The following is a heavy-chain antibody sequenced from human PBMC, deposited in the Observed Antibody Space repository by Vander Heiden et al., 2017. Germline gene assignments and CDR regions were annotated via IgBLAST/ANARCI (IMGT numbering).Heavy chain of an antibody. CDR3: AKTTGYYDFWSGSN. D-gene: IGHD3-3*01. CDR2: MSYDGSNK. J-gene: IGHJ4*02. Sequence: QVLLVESGGGVVQPGRSLRISCVASGFTFSTYGMLWVRQAPGKGLEWVAAMSYDGSNKFYTDSVKGRFTISRDNSKNTLYLQMNSLRDEDTAVYYCAKTTGYYDFWSGSNWGQGTLVTVSS. V-gene: IGHV3-30*18. CDR1: GFTFSTYG.